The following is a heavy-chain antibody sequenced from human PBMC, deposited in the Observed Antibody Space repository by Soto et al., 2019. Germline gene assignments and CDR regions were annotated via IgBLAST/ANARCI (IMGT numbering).Heavy chain of an antibody. CDR2: IYHSGST. J-gene: IGHJ4*02. Sequence: PSETLSRTCAVSGGSISSGGYSWSWIRQPPGKGLEWIGYIYHSGSTYYNPSLKSRVTISVDRSKNQFSLKLSSVTAADTAVYYCARGDCSGGSCYLDYWGQGPLVTVSS. CDR3: ARGDCSGGSCYLDY. D-gene: IGHD2-15*01. CDR1: GGSISSGGYS. V-gene: IGHV4-30-2*01.